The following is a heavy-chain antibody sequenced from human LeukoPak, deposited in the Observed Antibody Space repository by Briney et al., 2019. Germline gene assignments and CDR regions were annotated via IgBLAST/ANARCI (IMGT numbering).Heavy chain of an antibody. CDR3: ARDRTLGYCSGGSCYDYYYYYYMDV. D-gene: IGHD2-15*01. CDR2: ISSSGSTI. J-gene: IGHJ6*03. Sequence: PGGSLRLSCAASGFTFSSFEMNWVRQAPGKGLEWVSYISSSGSTIYYADSVKGRFTISRDNAKNSLYLQMNSLRAEDTAVYYCARDRTLGYCSGGSCYDYYYYYYMDVWGKGTTVTVSS. V-gene: IGHV3-48*03. CDR1: GFTFSSFE.